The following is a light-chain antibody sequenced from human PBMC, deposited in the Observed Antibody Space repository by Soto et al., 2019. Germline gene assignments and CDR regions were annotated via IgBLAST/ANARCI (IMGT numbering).Light chain of an antibody. CDR1: QSVSSN. V-gene: IGKV3-15*01. Sequence: EIVMTPSPATLSVSPGERATLSCRAIQSVSSNLAWYQQKPGQAPRLVIYGASSRATGIPAGFSGSGSGTDFTLTISSLQSADFGIYYCQQYHNWPQTFGQGTKVDIK. CDR2: GAS. J-gene: IGKJ1*01. CDR3: QQYHNWPQT.